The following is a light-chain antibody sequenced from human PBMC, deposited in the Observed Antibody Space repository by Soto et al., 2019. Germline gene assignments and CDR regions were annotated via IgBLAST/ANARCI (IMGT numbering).Light chain of an antibody. Sequence: QSVLTQPPSVSGVTGQRVTISCTGNNSNLGAGYDVHWYQQLPGAAPKLVVFGNRNRPSGVPERFSGSKSGTSASLAITGLQAEDEADYYCQAYDYSLTAFVFGGGTKLTVL. CDR2: GNR. CDR1: NSNLGAGYD. V-gene: IGLV1-40*01. J-gene: IGLJ3*02. CDR3: QAYDYSLTAFV.